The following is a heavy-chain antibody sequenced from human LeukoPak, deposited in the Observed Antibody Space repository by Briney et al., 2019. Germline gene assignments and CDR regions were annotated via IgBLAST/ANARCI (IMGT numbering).Heavy chain of an antibody. CDR2: INPNSGGT. CDR3: ARDLTTFYSPSRN. CDR1: GYTFTGYY. D-gene: IGHD3-16*01. Sequence: ASVKVSCKASGYTFTGYYMHWVRQAPGQGLEWMGWINPNSGGTNYAQKFQGRVTMTRDTSISTAYMELSRLRSDDTAVYYCARDLTTFYSPSRNWGQGTLVTVSS. J-gene: IGHJ4*02. V-gene: IGHV1-2*02.